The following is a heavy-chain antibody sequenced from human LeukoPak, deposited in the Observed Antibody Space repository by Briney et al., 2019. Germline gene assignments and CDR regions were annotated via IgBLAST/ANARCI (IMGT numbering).Heavy chain of an antibody. Sequence: PGGSLRLSCAASGFTLSGNWMHWVRQAPGKGLVWVSRINSDGSSTSYADSVKGRFTISRDNAKNTLYLQMNSLRAEDTAVYYCAKEYNLYYYGSGSYPPDYWGQGTLVTVSS. CDR2: INSDGSST. CDR1: GFTLSGNW. J-gene: IGHJ4*02. CDR3: AKEYNLYYYGSGSYPPDY. V-gene: IGHV3-74*01. D-gene: IGHD3-10*01.